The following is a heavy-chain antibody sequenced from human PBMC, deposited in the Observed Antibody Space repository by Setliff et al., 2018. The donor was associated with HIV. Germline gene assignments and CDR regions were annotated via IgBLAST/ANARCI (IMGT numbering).Heavy chain of an antibody. J-gene: IGHJ4*02. V-gene: IGHV1-8*02. Sequence: ASVKVSCKASGYTFSNYDINWVRQATGQGLEWMGWMNPNSGNTNYAQKFQGRVTMTADTSASTAYMELRSLTSDDTAVYYCARWAWTLVRGVDYWGQGTLVTVSS. D-gene: IGHD3-10*01. CDR3: ARWAWTLVRGVDY. CDR1: GYTFSNYD. CDR2: MNPNSGNT.